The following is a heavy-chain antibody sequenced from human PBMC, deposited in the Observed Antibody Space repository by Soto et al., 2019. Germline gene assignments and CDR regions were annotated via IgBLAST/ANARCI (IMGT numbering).Heavy chain of an antibody. Sequence: SETLSLTCTVSGGSISSGGYYWSWIRQHPGKGLEWIGYIYYSGSTYYNPSLKSRVTISVDTSKNQFSLKLSSVTAADTAAYYCARDRTVAKMYGSGSYYSGYYYGMDVWGQGTTVTVSS. V-gene: IGHV4-31*03. D-gene: IGHD3-10*01. CDR3: ARDRTVAKMYGSGSYYSGYYYGMDV. J-gene: IGHJ6*02. CDR1: GGSISSGGYY. CDR2: IYYSGST.